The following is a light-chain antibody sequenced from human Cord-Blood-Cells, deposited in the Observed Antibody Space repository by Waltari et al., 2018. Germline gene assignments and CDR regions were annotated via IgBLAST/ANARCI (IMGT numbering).Light chain of an antibody. J-gene: IGKJ5*01. CDR1: QDISNY. V-gene: IGKV1-33*01. CDR2: DAS. Sequence: DIQMTQSPYSLSASVGDRVTITCQSSQDISNYLNRYQQKSGKAPKLLIYDASNLETGVPSRCSGSGSGTDFTFTISSLQPEDIATYYCQQITFCQGTRLEIK. CDR3: QQIT.